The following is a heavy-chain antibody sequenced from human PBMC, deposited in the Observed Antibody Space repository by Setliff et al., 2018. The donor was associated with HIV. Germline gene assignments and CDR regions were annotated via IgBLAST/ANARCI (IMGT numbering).Heavy chain of an antibody. J-gene: IGHJ4*02. CDR2: IYTSGP. CDR1: GGSFSGHY. Sequence: SETLSLTCAVYGGSFSGHYWSWIRQPAGKGLEWIGRIYTSGPRYNPSLENRVTISVDTSKSQFFLMLSSVTAADTAVYYCARASSDIPGVDSNYFDDWGQGTLVTVSS. V-gene: IGHV4-59*10. CDR3: ARASSDIPGVDSNYFDD. D-gene: IGHD2-2*01.